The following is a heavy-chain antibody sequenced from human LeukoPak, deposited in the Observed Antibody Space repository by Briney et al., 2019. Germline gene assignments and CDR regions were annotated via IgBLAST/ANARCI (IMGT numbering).Heavy chain of an antibody. CDR3: ARFTALGGWFDP. CDR1: GGSFSDYW. J-gene: IGHJ5*02. Sequence: SETLSLTCAVYGGSFSDYWWTWIRQSPGKGLEWIGEVNHSGRTNYNPSLKSRVSISVDRSKKQFSLKLSSVTAADTAVYYCARFTALGGWFDPWGQGTLVTVSS. V-gene: IGHV4-34*01. D-gene: IGHD3-10*01. CDR2: VNHSGRT.